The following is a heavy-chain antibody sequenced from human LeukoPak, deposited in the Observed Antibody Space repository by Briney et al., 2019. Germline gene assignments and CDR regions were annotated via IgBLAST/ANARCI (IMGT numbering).Heavy chain of an antibody. V-gene: IGHV1-18*01. D-gene: IGHD2-21*01. Sequence: ASVKVSCKASGYTFTSYGISWVRQAPGQGLEWMGWISAYNGNTDYAQKFQGRVTVTTDTSTNTAYMELRSLRSDDTAVYYCARDDRDYCGGISCYYFDYWGQGTQVTVSS. CDR2: ISAYNGNT. CDR1: GYTFTSYG. J-gene: IGHJ4*02. CDR3: ARDDRDYCGGISCYYFDY.